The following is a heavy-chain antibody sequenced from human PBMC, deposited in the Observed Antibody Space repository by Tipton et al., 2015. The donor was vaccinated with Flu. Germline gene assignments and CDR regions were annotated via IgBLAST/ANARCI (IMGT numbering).Heavy chain of an antibody. CDR3: ARLLLWVGDRDY. D-gene: IGHD3-10*01. Sequence: GLVKPSETLSLTCAVSGYYISSGYYWGWIRQPPGKGLEWIGSIYHSGSTYYNPSLKSRVTISVDTSKNQFSLKLSSVTAADTAMYYCARLLLWVGDRDYWGQGTQVTVS. J-gene: IGHJ4*02. CDR2: IYHSGST. V-gene: IGHV4-38-2*01. CDR1: GYYISSGYY.